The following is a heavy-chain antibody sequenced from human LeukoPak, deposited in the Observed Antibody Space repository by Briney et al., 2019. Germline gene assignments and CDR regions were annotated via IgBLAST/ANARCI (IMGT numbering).Heavy chain of an antibody. CDR2: INPSGGST. J-gene: IGHJ4*02. D-gene: IGHD3-22*01. V-gene: IGHV1-46*01. Sequence: ASVKVSCKASGYTSTSYYMHWVRQAPGQGLEWMGIINPSGGSTSYAQKFQGRVTMTRDMSTSTDYMELSSLRSEDTAVYYCARARTKDYYDSSGYYADYWGQGTLVTVSS. CDR1: GYTSTSYY. CDR3: ARARTKDYYDSSGYYADY.